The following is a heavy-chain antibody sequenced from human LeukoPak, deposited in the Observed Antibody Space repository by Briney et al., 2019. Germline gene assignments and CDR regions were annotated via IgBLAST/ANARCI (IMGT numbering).Heavy chain of an antibody. CDR2: ISSSSSYT. J-gene: IGHJ4*02. V-gene: IGHV3-11*03. D-gene: IGHD6-13*01. Sequence: GGSLRLSCAASGFTFSDYYMSWIRQAPGKGLEWVSYISSSSSYTYYADSVKGRFTISRDNAKNSLYLQMNSLRAEDTAVYYCASYEMVAVAGPLFDYWGQGTLVTVSS. CDR3: ASYEMVAVAGPLFDY. CDR1: GFTFSDYY.